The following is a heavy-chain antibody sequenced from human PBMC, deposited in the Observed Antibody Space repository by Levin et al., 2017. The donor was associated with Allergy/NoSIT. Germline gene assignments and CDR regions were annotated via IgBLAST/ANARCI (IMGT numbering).Heavy chain of an antibody. CDR2: IYYSGST. D-gene: IGHD6-19*01. J-gene: IGHJ4*02. CDR3: ARHFGKQWLVLGYFDY. Sequence: SETLSLTCTVSGGSISSSSYYWGWIRQPPGKGLEWIGSIYYSGSTYYNPSLKSRVTISVDTSKNQFSLKLSSVTAADTAVYYCARHFGKQWLVLGYFDYWGQGTLVTVSS. CDR1: GGSISSSSYY. V-gene: IGHV4-39*01.